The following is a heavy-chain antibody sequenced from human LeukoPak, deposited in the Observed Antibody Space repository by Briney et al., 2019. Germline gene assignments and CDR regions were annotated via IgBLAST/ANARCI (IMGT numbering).Heavy chain of an antibody. CDR2: ISGSGGST. CDR1: GFTFSSYA. V-gene: IGHV3-23*01. J-gene: IGHJ4*02. CDR3: AKDGPYGSGSYPLGY. D-gene: IGHD3-10*01. Sequence: GGPLRLSCAASGFTFSSYAVSWVRQAPGKGLEWVSAISGSGGSTYYADSVKGRFTISRDNSKNTLYLQMNSLRAEDTAVYYCAKDGPYGSGSYPLGYWGQGTLVTVSS.